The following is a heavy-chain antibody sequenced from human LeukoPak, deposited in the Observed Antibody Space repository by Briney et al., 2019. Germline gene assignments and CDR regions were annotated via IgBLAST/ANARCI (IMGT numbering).Heavy chain of an antibody. CDR1: GFTFIGYS. CDR2: ISSSSSYI. Sequence: GGSLRLSCAASGFTFIGYSMNWVRQAPGKGLEWVSSISSSSSYIYYADSVKGRFTISRDNAKNSLYLQMNSLRAEDTAVYYCARGGPQRQDFDYWGQGTLVTVSS. D-gene: IGHD1-1*01. CDR3: ARGGPQRQDFDY. V-gene: IGHV3-21*01. J-gene: IGHJ4*02.